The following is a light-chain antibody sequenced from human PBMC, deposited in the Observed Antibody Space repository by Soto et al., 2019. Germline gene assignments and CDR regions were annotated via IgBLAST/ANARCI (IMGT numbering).Light chain of an antibody. Sequence: DIQMTQSPSTLSASLGDRVTITCRASQSISSWLAWYQQKPGKATNLQSYKRSSLESGVPSRFSGSRSGTEFALTISSLQPDGFATYYCQQYNSFPPFRQGTKVDIK. CDR2: KRS. J-gene: IGKJ1*01. CDR3: QQYNSFPP. CDR1: QSISSW. V-gene: IGKV1-5*03.